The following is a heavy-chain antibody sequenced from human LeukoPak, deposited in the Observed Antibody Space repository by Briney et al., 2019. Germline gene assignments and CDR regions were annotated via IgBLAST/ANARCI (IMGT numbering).Heavy chain of an antibody. J-gene: IGHJ4*02. D-gene: IGHD5-24*01. Sequence: ASVKVSCKASGGTFSSYAISWVRQAPGQGLEWMGGIIPIFSTANYAQKFQGRVTITADESTSTAYMELSSLRSEDTAVYYCASYGYLQEGYYFDYWGQGTLVTVSS. CDR3: ASYGYLQEGYYFDY. V-gene: IGHV1-69*13. CDR2: IIPIFSTA. CDR1: GGTFSSYA.